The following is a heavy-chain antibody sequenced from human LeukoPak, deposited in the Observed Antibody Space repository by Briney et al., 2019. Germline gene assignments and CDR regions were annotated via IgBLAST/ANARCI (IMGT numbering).Heavy chain of an antibody. CDR3: ARELDGYNSKPLDY. CDR1: GDSVSTNSVA. Sequence: SQTLSLTCAISGDSVSTNSVAWNRIRQSPSRGLEWLGRTYYRSKWYNDYAGSVKSRITINPDTSKNQFSLQLKSVTPEDTAVYYCARELDGYNSKPLDYWGQGTLVTVSS. CDR2: TYYRSKWYN. D-gene: IGHD5-24*01. J-gene: IGHJ4*02. V-gene: IGHV6-1*01.